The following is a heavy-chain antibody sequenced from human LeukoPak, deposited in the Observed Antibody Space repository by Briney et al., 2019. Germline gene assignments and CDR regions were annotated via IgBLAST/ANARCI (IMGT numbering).Heavy chain of an antibody. CDR2: IYPGDSET. Sequence: GESLKISCKASGYSFTSYWIVCVRLMPGKGLELLVIIYPGDSETRYSPSFQGQVTISADKSISTAYLQWSSLKASDTAVYYCARELPEDTIFGPGDMDVWGKGTTVTVSS. D-gene: IGHD3-3*01. J-gene: IGHJ6*03. CDR3: ARELPEDTIFGPGDMDV. CDR1: GYSFTSYW. V-gene: IGHV5-51*01.